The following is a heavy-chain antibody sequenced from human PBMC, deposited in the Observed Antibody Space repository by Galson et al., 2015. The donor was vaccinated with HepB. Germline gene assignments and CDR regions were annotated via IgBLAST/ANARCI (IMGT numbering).Heavy chain of an antibody. J-gene: IGHJ4*02. CDR3: ARDRDYYDSSGYSHFDY. V-gene: IGHV1-69*13. CDR1: GGTFSSYA. Sequence: SVKVSCKASGGTFSSYAISWVRQAPGQGLEWMGGIIPIFGTANYAQKFQGRVTITADESTSTAYMELSSLRSEDTAVYYCARDRDYYDSSGYSHFDYWGQGTLVTVSS. CDR2: IIPIFGTA. D-gene: IGHD3-22*01.